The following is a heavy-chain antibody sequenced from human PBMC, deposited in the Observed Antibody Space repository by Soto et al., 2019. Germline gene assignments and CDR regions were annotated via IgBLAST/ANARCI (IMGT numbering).Heavy chain of an antibody. CDR1: GFTFDDYA. CDR3: AKSLRRQRITGWTHVFDV. D-gene: IGHD3-16*01. J-gene: IGHJ3*01. CDR2: ISWNSDTV. Sequence: EVHLVESGGGLVLPGTSLRLSCEASGFTFDDYAMHWVRQAPGKGLEWVSGISWNSDTVVYADSVKGRFTISRDNAKKSLFLQMNSLRTEDTALFYCAKSLRRQRITGWTHVFDVWGRWTMVTVSS. V-gene: IGHV3-9*01.